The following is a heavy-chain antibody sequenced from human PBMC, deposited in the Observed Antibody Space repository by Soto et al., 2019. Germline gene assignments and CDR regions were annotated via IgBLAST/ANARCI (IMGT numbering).Heavy chain of an antibody. V-gene: IGHV4-31*03. CDR2: IYYSGST. CDR1: GGSISSGGYY. Sequence: SETLSLTCTVSGGSISSGGYYWSWIRQHPGKGLEWIGYIYYSGSTYCNPSLKSRVTISVDTSKNQFSLKLSSVTAADTAVYYCARAKKGIAAAENWFDPWGQGTLVTVSS. CDR3: ARAKKGIAAAENWFDP. D-gene: IGHD6-13*01. J-gene: IGHJ5*02.